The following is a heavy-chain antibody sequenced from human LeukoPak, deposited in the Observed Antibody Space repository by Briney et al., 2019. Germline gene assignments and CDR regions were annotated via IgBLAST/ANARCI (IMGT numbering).Heavy chain of an antibody. J-gene: IGHJ4*02. V-gene: IGHV3-30*18. CDR3: VKSLLWFGELNYFDY. D-gene: IGHD3-10*01. CDR1: GFTFSNYG. Sequence: GGSLRLSCAASGFTFSNYGMHWVRQAPGKGLEWVAVISYDGSNKYYADSVKGRFTISRDNSKNTLYLQINSLRAEDTAVYYCVKSLLWFGELNYFDYWGQGTLVTVSS. CDR2: ISYDGSNK.